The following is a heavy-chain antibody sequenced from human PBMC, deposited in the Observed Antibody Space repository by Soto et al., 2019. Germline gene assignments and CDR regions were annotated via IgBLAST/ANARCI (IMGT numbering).Heavy chain of an antibody. CDR1: GVSVSRGYQ. D-gene: IGHD1-26*01. V-gene: IGHV4-30-4*01. CDR3: ARAWDF. Sequence: TLSLTCTVSGVSVSRGYQWIWIRQPPGEGLEWIGHISYSGSPYYHPSLMSRLSISLDTSKNQFSLKVKSVTAADTAVYYGARAWDFWGQGTLVTASS. J-gene: IGHJ1*01. CDR2: ISYSGSP.